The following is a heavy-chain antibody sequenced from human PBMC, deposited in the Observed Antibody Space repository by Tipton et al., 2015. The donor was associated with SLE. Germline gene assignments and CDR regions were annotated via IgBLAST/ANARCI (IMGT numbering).Heavy chain of an antibody. CDR1: GGSFSGYY. CDR3: ARGHGSGLFDY. D-gene: IGHD3-10*01. CDR2: INHSGST. V-gene: IGHV4-34*01. Sequence: TLFLTCAVYGGSFSGYYWSWIRQPPGKGLEWIEEINHSGSTNYNPSLKSRVTISVDTSKNQFSLKLSSVTAADTAVYYCARGHGSGLFDYWGQGTLVTVSS. J-gene: IGHJ4*02.